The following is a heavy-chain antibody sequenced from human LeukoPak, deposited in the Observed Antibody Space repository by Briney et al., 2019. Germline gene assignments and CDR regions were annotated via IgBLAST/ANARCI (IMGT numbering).Heavy chain of an antibody. CDR1: GFTFDSYE. D-gene: IGHD5-24*01. CDR2: ISSSGSTI. Sequence: GGSLRLSCAASGFTFDSYERRWGRQAPGKGLEGVSYISSSGSTIYYADSVKGRFTMCRENDKNCMDVQMNRLRAEDTAVYYCARDMEMATMTMYFDYRGQEPWSPSPQ. J-gene: IGHJ4*01. CDR3: ARDMEMATMTMYFDY. V-gene: IGHV3-48*03.